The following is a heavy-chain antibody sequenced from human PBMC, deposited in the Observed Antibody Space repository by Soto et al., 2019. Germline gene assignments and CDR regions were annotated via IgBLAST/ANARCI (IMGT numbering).Heavy chain of an antibody. Sequence: PGGSLRLSCSAAGFTFSSYAMSWVRQAPGKGLEWVSAIRGSGGSTYYADSVKGRFTISRDNSKNTLYLQMNSLRAEDTAVYYCAKRSYFVTYTSSTDMDTRGQGTT. V-gene: IGHV3-23*01. D-gene: IGHD3-10*01. CDR2: IRGSGGST. J-gene: IGHJ6*02. CDR3: AKRSYFVTYTSSTDMDT. CDR1: GFTFSSYA.